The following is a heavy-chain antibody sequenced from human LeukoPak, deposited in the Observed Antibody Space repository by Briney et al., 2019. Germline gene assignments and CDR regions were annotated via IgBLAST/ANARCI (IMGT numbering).Heavy chain of an antibody. Sequence: PSETLSLTCTVSGGSISSSSYYWGWIRQPPGKGLEWIGSIYYSGSTYYNPSLKRRVTISGDTSKDQFSLKLSSVTAADTAVYYCARSRGSMGAWGDAFDIWGQGTMVTVSS. CDR3: ARSRGSMGAWGDAFDI. J-gene: IGHJ3*02. D-gene: IGHD1-26*01. CDR1: GGSISSSSYY. CDR2: IYYSGST. V-gene: IGHV4-39*07.